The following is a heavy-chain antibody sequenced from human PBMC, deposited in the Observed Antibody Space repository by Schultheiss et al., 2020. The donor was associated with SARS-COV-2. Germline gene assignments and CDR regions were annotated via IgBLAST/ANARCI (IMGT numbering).Heavy chain of an antibody. V-gene: IGHV3-30-3*01. Sequence: GGSLRLSCAPFGFTFNSYEMHWVRQAPGKGLEWVAVISYDGSNKYYADSVKGRFTISRDNSKNTLYLQMNSLRAEDTAVYYCARESPVTMTTVTDFDYWGQGTLGTVSS. CDR1: GFTFNSYE. J-gene: IGHJ4*02. D-gene: IGHD4-17*01. CDR3: ARESPVTMTTVTDFDY. CDR2: ISYDGSNK.